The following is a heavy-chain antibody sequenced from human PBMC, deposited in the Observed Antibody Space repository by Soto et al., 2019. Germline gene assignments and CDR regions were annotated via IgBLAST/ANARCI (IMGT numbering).Heavy chain of an antibody. Sequence: HPGGSLRLSCAASGFNFSNHWMHWVRQRPGEGLVWVSRITSDGKSKAYAESVKGRFAISRDNAKNTLYLQMNGLTAEDTAVYYCARESGDWPLNWFDPWGLGTLVTVS. D-gene: IGHD2-21*02. CDR3: ARESGDWPLNWFDP. V-gene: IGHV3-74*01. CDR2: ITSDGKSK. J-gene: IGHJ5*02. CDR1: GFNFSNHW.